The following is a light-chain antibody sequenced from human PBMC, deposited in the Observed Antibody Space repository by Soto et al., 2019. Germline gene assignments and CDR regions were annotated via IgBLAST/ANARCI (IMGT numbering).Light chain of an antibody. Sequence: EIVLTQSPGTLSLSPGERATLSCRASQSVSSSYLAWYQQKPGQAPRLLIYGASSRATGIPDRFSGSGSGTDFTLSISRLEPEDFAVYYCQQYGSSRWTSGQGTKVELK. V-gene: IGKV3-20*01. CDR3: QQYGSSRWT. CDR2: GAS. CDR1: QSVSSSY. J-gene: IGKJ1*01.